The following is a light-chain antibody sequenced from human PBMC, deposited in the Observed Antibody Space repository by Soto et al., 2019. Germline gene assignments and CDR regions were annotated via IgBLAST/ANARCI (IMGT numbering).Light chain of an antibody. CDR2: GAS. J-gene: IGKJ1*01. Sequence: EIVLTQSPGTLSFSPGERASLSCRAIQSVSSDYLPWYHQKPGQAPRTLIYGASTRATGSPPRCSGSGAGTEFTLTISSLQPEDFAVYYCQQYNNWPPWTFGQGTKVDIK. CDR1: QSVSSD. V-gene: IGKV3-15*01. CDR3: QQYNNWPPWT.